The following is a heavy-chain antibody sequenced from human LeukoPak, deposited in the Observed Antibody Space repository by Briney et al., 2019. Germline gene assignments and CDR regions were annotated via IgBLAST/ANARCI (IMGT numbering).Heavy chain of an antibody. CDR1: GGSISSYY. Sequence: PSETLSLTCTVSGGSISSYYWSWIRQPPGKGLEWIGYIYYSGSTNYNPSLKSRVTISVDTSKNQFSLKLSSVTAADTAVYYCAGRLWRRDGYNLSAFGIWGQGTMVTVSS. D-gene: IGHD5-24*01. J-gene: IGHJ3*02. CDR2: IYYSGST. V-gene: IGHV4-59*01. CDR3: AGRLWRRDGYNLSAFGI.